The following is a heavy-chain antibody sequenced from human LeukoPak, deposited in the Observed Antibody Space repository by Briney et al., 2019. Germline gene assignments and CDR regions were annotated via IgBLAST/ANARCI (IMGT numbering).Heavy chain of an antibody. CDR2: IYYSGST. D-gene: IGHD6-6*01. CDR1: GGSISSYY. J-gene: IGHJ1*01. Sequence: PSETLSLTCTVSGGSISSYYWSWIRQPPGKGLEWIGYIYYSGSTNYNPSLKSRVTISVDTSKNQFSLKLSSVTAADTAVYYCARVYSSSSKYFQHWGQGTLVTVSS. V-gene: IGHV4-59*01. CDR3: ARVYSSSSKYFQH.